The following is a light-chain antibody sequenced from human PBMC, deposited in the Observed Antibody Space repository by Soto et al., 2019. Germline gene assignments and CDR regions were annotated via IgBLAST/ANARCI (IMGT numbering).Light chain of an antibody. J-gene: IGKJ2*01. CDR1: QSISSY. Sequence: TQSPSSLSASVGDRVTITCRASQSISSYLNWYQQKPGQAPRLLIYGASKRATGIPDRFSGSWSGTDFTLTVSRLEPEDFAVYYCQQYGTAPPRYTFGQGTKLEIK. CDR2: GAS. V-gene: IGKV3-20*01. CDR3: QQYGTAPPRYT.